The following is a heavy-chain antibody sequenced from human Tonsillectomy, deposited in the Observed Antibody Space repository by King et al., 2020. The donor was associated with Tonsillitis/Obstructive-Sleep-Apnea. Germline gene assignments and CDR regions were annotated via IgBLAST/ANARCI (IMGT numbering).Heavy chain of an antibody. V-gene: IGHV3-15*01. J-gene: IGHJ6*03. CDR2: IKSKTDGGTI. D-gene: IGHD3-16*02. CDR3: TRYRTSLDYYMDV. Sequence: EVQLVESGGGLVKPGGSLRLSCAASGFTFSNAWMSWVRQVPGKGLEWVGRIKSKTDGGTIVYAAPVKGRFTISREDSKKTLYLQMNSRKTEDTAVYYGTRYRTSLDYYMDVWGKGTTVTVSS. CDR1: GFTFSNAW.